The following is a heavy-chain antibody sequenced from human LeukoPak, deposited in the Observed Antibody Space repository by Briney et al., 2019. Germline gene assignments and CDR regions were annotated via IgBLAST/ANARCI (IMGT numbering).Heavy chain of an antibody. D-gene: IGHD5-18*01. CDR2: ISRSGTII. CDR3: ARDGYPFDF. V-gene: IGHV3-48*03. CDR1: GFTFSGYE. J-gene: IGHJ4*02. Sequence: GGSLRLSCAASGFTFSGYEMNWVRQAPGKGLEWVSYISRSGTIISYADSVRGRLTISRDNAKNSLYLQMNSLRAEDTAVYYCARDGYPFDFWGQGTLVTVSS.